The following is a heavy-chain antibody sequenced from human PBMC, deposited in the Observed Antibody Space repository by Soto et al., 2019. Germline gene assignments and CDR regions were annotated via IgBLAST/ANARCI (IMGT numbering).Heavy chain of an antibody. CDR2: IISKTDGGTT. CDR1: GFTFNNAW. J-gene: IGHJ3*02. V-gene: IGHV3-15*01. D-gene: IGHD1-26*01. Sequence: EVQLVESGGGLVKPGGSLRLSCAASGFTFNNAWMSWVRQAPGKGLEWVGRIISKTDGGTTDYAAPVKGRFTISRDDAKDTLYLKMNSLRNEDEAVYYCTSELRWEGPLLIDDFDIWGQGTMVTVSS. CDR3: TSELRWEGPLLIDDFDI.